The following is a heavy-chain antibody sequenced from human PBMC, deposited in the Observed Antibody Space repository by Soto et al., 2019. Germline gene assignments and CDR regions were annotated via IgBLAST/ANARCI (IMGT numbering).Heavy chain of an antibody. CDR1: GFTFSSYW. D-gene: IGHD5-18*01. Sequence: GGSLRLSCAASGFTFSSYWMHWVRQAPGKGLVWVSRINSDGSSTSYADSVKGRFTISRDNAKNTLYLQMNSLRAEDTAVYYCAKAGGHVDTAMATLYYYYMDVWGKGTTVTVSS. CDR2: INSDGSST. CDR3: AKAGGHVDTAMATLYYYYMDV. J-gene: IGHJ6*03. V-gene: IGHV3-74*01.